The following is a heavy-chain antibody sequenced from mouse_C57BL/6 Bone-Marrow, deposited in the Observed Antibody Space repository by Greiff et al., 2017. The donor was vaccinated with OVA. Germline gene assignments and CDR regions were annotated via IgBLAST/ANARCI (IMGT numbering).Heavy chain of an antibody. V-gene: IGHV1-81*01. Sequence: VKLQESGAELARPGEASGYTFTSYGISWVKQRTGQGLEWIGEIYPRSGNTYYNEKFKGKATLTADKSSSTAYMELRSLTSEDSAVYFCAREDYFDVWGTGTTVTVSS. CDR3: AREDYFDV. CDR2: IYPRSGNT. J-gene: IGHJ1*03. CDR1: GYTFTSYG.